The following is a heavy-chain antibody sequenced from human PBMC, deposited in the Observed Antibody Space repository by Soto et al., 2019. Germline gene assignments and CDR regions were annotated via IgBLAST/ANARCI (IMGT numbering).Heavy chain of an antibody. V-gene: IGHV4-59*01. D-gene: IGHD4-4*01. J-gene: IGHJ4*02. CDR3: ASCANYHLF. CDR2: VYYSGST. Sequence: QVQLQESGPGLVKPSETLSLTCNVSGGSMSSYYWSWIRQPPGKGLEWLGYVYYSGSTNYNPSLKSRVTISVDTSKNQFALKLSSVIAADTAVYYCASCANYHLFWGQGTLVTVSS. CDR1: GGSMSSYY.